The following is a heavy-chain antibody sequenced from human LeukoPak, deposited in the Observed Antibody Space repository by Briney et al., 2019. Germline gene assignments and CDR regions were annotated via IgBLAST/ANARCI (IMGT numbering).Heavy chain of an antibody. V-gene: IGHV4-34*01. J-gene: IGHJ4*02. D-gene: IGHD5-18*01. CDR2: INHSGST. Sequence: PLETLSLTCGVYGGSFSGYYWNWIRQPPGKGLEWIGEINHSGSTNYNPSLKSRVTISVDTSKNQFSLKLTSVTAADTALYYCAGYYTYGRDYRGQGTLVTVSS. CDR1: GGSFSGYY. CDR3: AGYYTYGRDY.